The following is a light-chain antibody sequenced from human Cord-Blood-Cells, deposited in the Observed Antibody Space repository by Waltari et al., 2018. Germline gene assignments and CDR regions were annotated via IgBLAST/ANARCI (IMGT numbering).Light chain of an antibody. CDR2: EVS. CDR1: SSHVGWYNH. CDR3: SSYTSSSTLDV. Sequence: QYALTQPASVSGSPGQSITISCTGTSSHVGWYNHVSWYHQHPGKAPKLRIYEVSTRPSGVSNRFSGSKSGNTASLTISGLQAEDEADYYCSSYTSSSTLDVFGTGTKVTVL. V-gene: IGLV2-14*01. J-gene: IGLJ1*01.